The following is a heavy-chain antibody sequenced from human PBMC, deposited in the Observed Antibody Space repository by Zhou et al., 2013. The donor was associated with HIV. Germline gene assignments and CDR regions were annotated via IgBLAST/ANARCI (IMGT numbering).Heavy chain of an antibody. CDR2: IIPLLGIP. Sequence: QVQLVQSGGEVKKPGSSVKVSCKGSGDSFNRYAISWVRQAPGQGLEWMGRIIPLLGIPNYAQMFQGRVTITADTSTSTVYMELNSLRSEDTALYYCARDLGAGSGATYYYYYMDVWGKGTTVTVSS. V-gene: IGHV1-69*04. CDR3: ARDLGAGSGATYYYYYMDV. D-gene: IGHD1-26*01. J-gene: IGHJ6*03. CDR1: GDSFNRYA.